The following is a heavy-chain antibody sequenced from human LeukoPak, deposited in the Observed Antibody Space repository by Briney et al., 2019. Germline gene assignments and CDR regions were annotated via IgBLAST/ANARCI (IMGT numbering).Heavy chain of an antibody. D-gene: IGHD3-22*01. CDR2: IYYSGST. CDR3: ARHTGDSSGYNYYGMDV. V-gene: IGHV4-59*08. J-gene: IGHJ6*02. CDR1: GGSISSCY. Sequence: PSETLSLTCTVSGGSISSCYWSWIRQPPGKGLEWIGYIYYSGSTNYNPSLKSRVTISVDTSKNQFSLKLSSVTAADTAVYYCARHTGDSSGYNYYGMDVWGQGTTVTVSS.